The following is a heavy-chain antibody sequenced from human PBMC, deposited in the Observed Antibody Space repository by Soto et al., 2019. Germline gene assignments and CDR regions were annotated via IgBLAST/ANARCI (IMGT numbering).Heavy chain of an antibody. CDR3: AHKGYGAYPLDY. V-gene: IGHV2-5*02. D-gene: IGHD4-17*01. CDR1: GFSLSTSGVG. Sequence: QITLKESGPALVKPTQTLTLTCTFSGFSLSTSGVGVGWTRQPPGKALEWLAVIYWDDSKHYSSSLESRRTITKDTSKNQAVLTMTNMDPVDTATYFCAHKGYGAYPLDYWGQGTLVTVSS. J-gene: IGHJ4*02. CDR2: IYWDDSK.